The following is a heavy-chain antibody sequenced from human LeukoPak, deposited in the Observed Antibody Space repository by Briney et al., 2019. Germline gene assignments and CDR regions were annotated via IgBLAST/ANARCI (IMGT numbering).Heavy chain of an antibody. D-gene: IGHD3-22*01. CDR3: ARAPHFFDTSGSRYYFDY. Sequence: SETLSLTCSVSGGSTRSTTYWGWIRQPPGKGLEWIGSIYYSGNTYYSPSLMSRVTISVDTSKNQFSLNLSSVTAADTAVYFCARAPHFFDTSGSRYYFDYWGQGALVTVSS. J-gene: IGHJ4*02. V-gene: IGHV4-39*07. CDR1: GGSTRSTTY. CDR2: IYYSGNT.